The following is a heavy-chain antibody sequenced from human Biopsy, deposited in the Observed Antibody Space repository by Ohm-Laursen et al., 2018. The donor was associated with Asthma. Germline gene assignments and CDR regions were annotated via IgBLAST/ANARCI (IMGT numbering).Heavy chain of an antibody. D-gene: IGHD2-2*01. Sequence: VKISCKSLGGTFNTYVIGWVRQAPGQGLEWMGGINSVFGTTTYPQKFQDRVAITADDSTSTVYMELSSLRSEDTAVYYCARKAGSCISRTCYSLDFWGQGTLVTASS. CDR1: GGTFNTYV. V-gene: IGHV1-69*13. CDR2: INSVFGTT. CDR3: ARKAGSCISRTCYSLDF. J-gene: IGHJ4*02.